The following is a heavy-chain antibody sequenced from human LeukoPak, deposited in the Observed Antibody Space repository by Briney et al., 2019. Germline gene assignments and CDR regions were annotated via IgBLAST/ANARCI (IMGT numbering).Heavy chain of an antibody. CDR1: GGSISSSSYY. D-gene: IGHD6-13*01. Sequence: SETLSLTCTVSGGSISSSSYYWGWIRQPPGKGLEWIGSIYYSGSTNYNPSLKSRVTISVDTSKNQFSLKLSSVTAADTAVYYCARGISSSWYGSDYYYYYYMDVWGKGTTVTVSS. CDR2: IYYSGST. V-gene: IGHV4-39*07. CDR3: ARGISSSWYGSDYYYYYYMDV. J-gene: IGHJ6*03.